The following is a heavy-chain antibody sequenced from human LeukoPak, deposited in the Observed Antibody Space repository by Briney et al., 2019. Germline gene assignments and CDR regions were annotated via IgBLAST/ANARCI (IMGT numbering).Heavy chain of an antibody. CDR1: XGSXXSGSYY. D-gene: IGHD3-10*01. Sequence: XGSXXSGSYYWGWIRQPPGKGLEWIGSIYYSGSTYYNPSLKSRVTMSVDTSKNQFSLKLSSVTAADTAVYYXXXDRXVRGVXINWXDPWGQGTXVTVSS. CDR2: IYYSGST. CDR3: XXDRXVRGVXINWXDP. J-gene: IGHJ5*02. V-gene: IGHV4-39*07.